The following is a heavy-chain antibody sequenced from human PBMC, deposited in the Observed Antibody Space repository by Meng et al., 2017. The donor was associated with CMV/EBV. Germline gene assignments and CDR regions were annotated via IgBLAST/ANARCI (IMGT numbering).Heavy chain of an antibody. J-gene: IGHJ4*02. CDR3: ARISLTCSNGWCFDC. CDR2: IDWDDDK. Sequence: SGPTLAKPTQTFTLTCTFSGFSLNTRGTRVSWIRQPPGKALEWLAHIDWDDDKFHSTSLKTRLTISKDTPKNQVVLTMTNMDPVDTAAYYCARISLTCSNGWCFDCWGQGTLVTVSS. D-gene: IGHD6-19*01. V-gene: IGHV2-70D*14. CDR1: GFSLNTRGTR.